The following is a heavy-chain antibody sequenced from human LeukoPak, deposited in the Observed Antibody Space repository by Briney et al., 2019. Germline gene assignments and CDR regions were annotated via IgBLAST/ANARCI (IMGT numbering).Heavy chain of an antibody. CDR1: GFTVSSTY. CDR2: VYIGGTT. D-gene: IGHD1-1*01. J-gene: IGHJ5*02. Sequence: PGGSLRLSCSASGFTVSSTYMSWLRQAPGKGLEWVSLVYIGGTTYYADSVKGRFTLSRDNSEKTLYLQMNSLRPQHTPGYYCARGTTGSNKWFDPWRQGTLVTVSS. CDR3: ARGTTGSNKWFDP. V-gene: IGHV3-53*01.